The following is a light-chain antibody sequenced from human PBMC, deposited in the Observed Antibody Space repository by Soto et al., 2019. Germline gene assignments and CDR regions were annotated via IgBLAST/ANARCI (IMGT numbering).Light chain of an antibody. CDR3: SPSTTTSRV. V-gene: IGLV2-14*01. Sequence: QSVLTQPASVSGSPGQSITISCTGIISDITDSNSVSWYQHHPGKVPKLIIYEVTNRPLGISDHFSGSKSGNTASLTISGLQTDDEAVYYCSPSTTTSRVFGGGTKLTVL. CDR2: EVT. J-gene: IGLJ3*02. CDR1: ISDITDSNS.